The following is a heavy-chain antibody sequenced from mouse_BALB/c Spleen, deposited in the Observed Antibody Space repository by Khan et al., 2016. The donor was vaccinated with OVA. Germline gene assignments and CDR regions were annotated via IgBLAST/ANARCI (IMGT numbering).Heavy chain of an antibody. J-gene: IGHJ2*01. CDR3: ASYRYDYFDY. CDR2: IYPGDGDT. Sequence: SGAELARPGASVKLSCKSSGYTFTSYWMQWVKQRPGQGLEWIGAIYPGDGDTRYTQKFKGKATLTADKSSNTAYMQLSSLASEDSAVYYCASYRYDYFDYWGQGTTLTVSS. V-gene: IGHV1-87*01. CDR1: GYTFTSYW. D-gene: IGHD2-14*01.